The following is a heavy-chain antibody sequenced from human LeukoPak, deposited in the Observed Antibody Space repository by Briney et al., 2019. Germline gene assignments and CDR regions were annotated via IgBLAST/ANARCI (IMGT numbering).Heavy chain of an antibody. D-gene: IGHD4-17*01. CDR2: IYTSGST. CDR1: GGSTSSGSYY. CDR3: ARVQYGDYEEGAFDI. V-gene: IGHV4-61*02. J-gene: IGHJ3*02. Sequence: SETLSLTCTVSGGSTSSGSYYWSWIRQPAGKGLEWIGRIYTSGSTNYNPSLKSRVTISVDTSKNQFSLKLSSVTAVDTAVYYCARVQYGDYEEGAFDIWGQGTMVTVSS.